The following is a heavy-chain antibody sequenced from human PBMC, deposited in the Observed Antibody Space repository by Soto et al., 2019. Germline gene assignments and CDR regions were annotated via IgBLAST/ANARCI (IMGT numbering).Heavy chain of an antibody. V-gene: IGHV1-3*05. J-gene: IGHJ6*02. CDR3: ARDGGDCGYRLIYYYYIGMDV. Sequence: QVQLVQSGAEEKKPGASVKVSCKASGYACSSYAMHWVRQAPGQRLEWMGWINIGSGNTEYSQNFQDRITITRDTSASTVYMDLSSLRSEDTAVYYCARDGGDCGYRLIYYYYIGMDVWGQGTTVSVSS. CDR1: GYACSSYA. CDR2: INIGSGNT. D-gene: IGHD2-21*02.